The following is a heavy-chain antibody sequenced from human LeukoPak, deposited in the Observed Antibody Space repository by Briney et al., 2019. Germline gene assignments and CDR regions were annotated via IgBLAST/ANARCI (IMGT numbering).Heavy chain of an antibody. V-gene: IGHV3-23*01. D-gene: IGHD3-22*01. CDR3: AKAYYFDSSAFYRPRTPFDY. CDR2: ISGSGGST. Sequence: GGSLRLSCAASGFTFSTYDMHWVRQAPGKGLEWVSAISGSGGSTYYADSVKGRFTISRDNSKNTLYLQMNSLRAEDTAIYYCAKAYYFDSSAFYRPRTPFDYWGQGTLVTVSS. CDR1: GFTFSTYD. J-gene: IGHJ4*02.